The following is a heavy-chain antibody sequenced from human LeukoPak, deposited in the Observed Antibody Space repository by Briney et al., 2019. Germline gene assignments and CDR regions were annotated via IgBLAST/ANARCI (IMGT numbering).Heavy chain of an antibody. D-gene: IGHD3-10*01. CDR2: IYHSGST. Sequence: SGTLSLTCAVSGGSISSSNWWSWVRQPPGQGLEWIGEIYHSGSTNYNPSLKSRVTISVDKSKNQFSLKLSSVTAADTAVYYCARTKMTYYYGSGSYLYYYYGMDVWGQGTTVTVSS. CDR3: ARTKMTYYYGSGSYLYYYYGMDV. V-gene: IGHV4-4*02. J-gene: IGHJ6*02. CDR1: GGSISSSNW.